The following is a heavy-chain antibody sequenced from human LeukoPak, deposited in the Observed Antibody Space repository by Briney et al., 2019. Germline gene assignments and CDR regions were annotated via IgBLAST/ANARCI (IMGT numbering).Heavy chain of an antibody. V-gene: IGHV3-11*01. CDR3: ATDGAGFDT. J-gene: IGHJ5*02. CDR1: GLTFSDYY. Sequence: GGSLRLSCAAPGLTFSDYYMSWIRQAPGKGLEWLSYINIGGTNTHYADSVKGRFTISRDNAKKSLYLEMTNLRAEDTAVYYCATDGAGFDTWGQGVLVTVSS. CDR2: INIGGTNT.